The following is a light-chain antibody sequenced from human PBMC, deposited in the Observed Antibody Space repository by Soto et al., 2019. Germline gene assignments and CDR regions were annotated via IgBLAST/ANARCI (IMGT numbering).Light chain of an antibody. V-gene: IGKV1-5*01. Sequence: DIQLTQTPSTLCASVGDEVTITCRASQTISRWLAWYQQKPGRAPKLLIYDASTLESGVPSRFSGSGSETEFTLTISGLQPDDFATYFCHSRAFGQGTRLEIK. J-gene: IGKJ5*01. CDR1: QTISRW. CDR2: DAS. CDR3: HSRA.